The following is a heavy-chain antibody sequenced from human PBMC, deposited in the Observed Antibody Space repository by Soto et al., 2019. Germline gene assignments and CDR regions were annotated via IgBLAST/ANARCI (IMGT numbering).Heavy chain of an antibody. Sequence: GGSVKVSCKASGYTFTSYDINWVRQATGQGLEWMGWMNPNSGNTGYAQKFQGRVTMTRNTSISTAYMELSSLRSEDTAVYYCAIRVWGQQLDNFDPWAQGNLVPVSS. V-gene: IGHV1-8*01. J-gene: IGHJ5*02. CDR3: AIRVWGQQLDNFDP. CDR1: GYTFTSYD. D-gene: IGHD6-13*01. CDR2: MNPNSGNT.